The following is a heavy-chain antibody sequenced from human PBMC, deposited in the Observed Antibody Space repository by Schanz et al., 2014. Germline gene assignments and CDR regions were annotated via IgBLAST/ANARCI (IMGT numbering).Heavy chain of an antibody. CDR1: GLTFSDYY. CDR2: ISFDGRNT. J-gene: IGHJ3*02. CDR3: AKAKSGAHGAFDI. D-gene: IGHD3-10*01. V-gene: IGHV3-30*18. Sequence: QVQLVESGGGLVKPGGSLRLSCAASGLTFSDYYMSWIRQAPGKGLEWVVFISFDGRNTGYAHSVKGRFTISRDNSKNTVNLQMNSLRAEDTAVYYCAKAKSGAHGAFDIWGQGTMVTVSS.